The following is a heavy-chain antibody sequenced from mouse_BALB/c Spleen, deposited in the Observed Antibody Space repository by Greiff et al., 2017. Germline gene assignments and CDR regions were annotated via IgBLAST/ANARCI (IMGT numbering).Heavy chain of an antibody. CDR1: GFSLTSYG. D-gene: IGHD2-1*01. V-gene: IGHV2-2*02. Sequence: VQGVESGPGLVQPSQSLSITCTVSGFSLTSYGVHWVRQSPGKGLEWLGVIWSGGSTDYNAAFISRLSISKDNSKSQVFFKMNSLQANDTAIYYCARVGAYGNYEGYYFDYWGQGTTLTVSS. CDR2: IWSGGST. CDR3: ARVGAYGNYEGYYFDY. J-gene: IGHJ2*01.